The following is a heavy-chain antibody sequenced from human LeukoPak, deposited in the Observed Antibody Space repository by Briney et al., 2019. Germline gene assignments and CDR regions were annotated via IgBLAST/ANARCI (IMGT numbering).Heavy chain of an antibody. CDR2: IGWNSGGI. J-gene: IGHJ4*02. V-gene: IGHV3-9*01. D-gene: IGHD6-13*01. Sequence: GGSLRLSCAASGFTFDDYAMHWVRQAPGKGLEWVSGIGWNSGGIVYADSVRGRFTISRDNAKNSLYLQMNSLGAEDTAFYYCVKVTAAGFVDHWGQGTLVTVSS. CDR1: GFTFDDYA. CDR3: VKVTAAGFVDH.